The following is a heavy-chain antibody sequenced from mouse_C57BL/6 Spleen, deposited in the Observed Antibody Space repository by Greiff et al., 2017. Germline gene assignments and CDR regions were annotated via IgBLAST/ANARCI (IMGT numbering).Heavy chain of an antibody. V-gene: IGHV2-6*03. CDR1: GFSLTSYG. D-gene: IGHD6-1*01. CDR2: IWSDGST. Sequence: VKLMESGPGLVAPSQSLSITCTVSGFSLTSYGVHWVRQPPGKGLEWLVVIWSDGSTTYNSALKSRLSISKDNSKSQVFLKMNSLQTDDTAMYYCARRGKQPGAMDYWGQGTSVTVSS. CDR3: ARRGKQPGAMDY. J-gene: IGHJ4*01.